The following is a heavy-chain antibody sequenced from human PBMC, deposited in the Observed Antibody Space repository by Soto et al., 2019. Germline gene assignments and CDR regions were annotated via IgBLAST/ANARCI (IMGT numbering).Heavy chain of an antibody. CDR3: AHSLYDYVWGTNWFDP. CDR2: IYWDDDK. J-gene: IGHJ5*02. V-gene: IGHV2-5*02. D-gene: IGHD3-16*01. Sequence: QITLKESGPTLVKPTQTLTLTCTFSGFSLSTSGVGVGWIRQPPGKALEWLALIYWDDDKRYIPSLKSRLTITKDTSKNQVVLTMTNMDPVDTATYYCAHSLYDYVWGTNWFDPWGQGTLFTVSS. CDR1: GFSLSTSGVG.